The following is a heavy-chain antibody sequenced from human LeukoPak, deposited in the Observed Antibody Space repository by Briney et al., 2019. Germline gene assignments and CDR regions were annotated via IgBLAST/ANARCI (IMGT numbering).Heavy chain of an antibody. CDR3: AGLSYGNYSKTPYYFDY. CDR1: GGTFSSYA. Sequence: EASVKVSCKASGGTFSSYAISWVRQAPGQGLEWMGGIIPIFGTANYAQKFQGRVTITADESTSTAYMELSSLRSEDTAVYYCAGLSYGNYSKTPYYFDYWGQGTLVTVSS. D-gene: IGHD4-11*01. J-gene: IGHJ4*02. V-gene: IGHV1-69*13. CDR2: IIPIFGTA.